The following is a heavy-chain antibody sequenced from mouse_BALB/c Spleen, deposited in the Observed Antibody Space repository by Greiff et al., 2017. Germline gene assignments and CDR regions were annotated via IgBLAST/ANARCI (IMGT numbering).Heavy chain of an antibody. CDR2: IDPANGNT. CDR3: ARDYVYYAKDY. D-gene: IGHD1-1*01. CDR1: GFNIKDTY. Sequence: VQLQQSGAELVKPGASVKLSCTASGFNIKDTYMHWVKQRPEQGLEWIGRIDPANGNTKYDPKFQGKATITADTSSNTAYLQLSSLTSEDTAVYYCARDYVYYAKDYWGQGTSVTVSS. J-gene: IGHJ4*01. V-gene: IGHV14-3*02.